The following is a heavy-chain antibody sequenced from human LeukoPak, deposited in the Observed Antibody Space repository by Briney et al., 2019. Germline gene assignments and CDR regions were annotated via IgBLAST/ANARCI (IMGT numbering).Heavy chain of an antibody. D-gene: IGHD5-12*01. CDR2: ISSSSSYI. Sequence: GGSLRLSCAASEFTFSTYNMNWVRQAPGKGLEWVSYISSSSSYIYYADSVKGRSTISRDNAKNSLYLQMNSLRAEDTAVYYCARVWPYSGYDSWFDPWGQGTLVTVSS. CDR1: EFTFSTYN. CDR3: ARVWPYSGYDSWFDP. J-gene: IGHJ5*02. V-gene: IGHV3-21*05.